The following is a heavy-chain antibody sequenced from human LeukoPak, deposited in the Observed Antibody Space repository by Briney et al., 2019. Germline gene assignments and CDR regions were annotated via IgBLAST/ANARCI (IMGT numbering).Heavy chain of an antibody. D-gene: IGHD5-12*01. V-gene: IGHV1-18*01. CDR2: ISAYNGNT. J-gene: IGHJ4*02. Sequence: ASAKVSCKASGYTFTSYGISWVRQAPGQGLEWMGWISAYNGNTNYAQKLQGRVTMTTDTSTSTAYMELRSLRSGDTAVYYCARKKYSGYDLWSYFDYWGQGTLVTVSS. CDR3: ARKKYSGYDLWSYFDY. CDR1: GYTFTSYG.